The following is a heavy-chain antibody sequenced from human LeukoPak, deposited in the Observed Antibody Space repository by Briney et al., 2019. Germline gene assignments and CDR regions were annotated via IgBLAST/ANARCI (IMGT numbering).Heavy chain of an antibody. D-gene: IGHD4-17*01. V-gene: IGHV3-66*04. CDR1: GFTDSSNY. J-gene: IGHJ4*02. CDR2: IYSVGST. Sequence: GGSVTLSCAASGFTDSSNYMSWLRQAPGKGLEWGSVIYSVGSTYYAGSVKGRFTISRDNSKNTLYLQMNSLRAEETAVYYCARQVSYGDYDYWGQGTLVTVSS. CDR3: ARQVSYGDYDY.